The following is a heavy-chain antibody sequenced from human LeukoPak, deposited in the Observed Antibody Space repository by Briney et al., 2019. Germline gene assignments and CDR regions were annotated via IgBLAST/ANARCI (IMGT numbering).Heavy chain of an antibody. J-gene: IGHJ2*01. Sequence: SETLSLTCTVSGASISGYYWSGIRQPAGKGLEWIGRMYTSGSTNYNPSLKSRVTISVDTSKNQFSLKLSSVTAADTAVYYCARGLRCYRGSRSWYFDLWGRGTLVTVSS. CDR3: ARGLRCYRGSRSWYFDL. V-gene: IGHV4-4*07. CDR1: GASISGYY. D-gene: IGHD4/OR15-4a*01. CDR2: MYTSGST.